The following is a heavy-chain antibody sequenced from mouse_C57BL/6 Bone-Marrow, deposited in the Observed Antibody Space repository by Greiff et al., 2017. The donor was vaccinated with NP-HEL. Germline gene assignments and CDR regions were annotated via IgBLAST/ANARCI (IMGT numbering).Heavy chain of an antibody. V-gene: IGHV1-72*01. D-gene: IGHD2-3*01. CDR2: IDPNSGGT. CDR3: ARQEIYDGYYVLFAY. Sequence: QVHVKQPGAELVKPGASVKLSCKASGYTFTSYWMHWVKQRPGRGLEWIGRIDPNSGGTKYNEKFKSKATLTVDKPSSTAYMQLSSLTSEDSAVYYCARQEIYDGYYVLFAYWGQGTLVTVSA. J-gene: IGHJ3*01. CDR1: GYTFTSYW.